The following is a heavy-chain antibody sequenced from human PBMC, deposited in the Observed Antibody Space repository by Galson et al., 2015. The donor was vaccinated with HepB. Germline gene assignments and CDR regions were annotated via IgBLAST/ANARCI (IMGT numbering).Heavy chain of an antibody. CDR2: MNPNSGNT. J-gene: IGHJ6*03. Sequence: SVKVSCKASGYTFTSYDINWVRQATGQGLEWMGWMNPNSGNTGYAQKFQGRVTMTRNTSISTAYMELSSLRSEDTAVYYCARLVIVVVPAAKNYYYYYMDVWGKGTTVTVSS. CDR1: GYTFTSYD. CDR3: ARLVIVVVPAAKNYYYYYMDV. D-gene: IGHD2-2*01. V-gene: IGHV1-8*01.